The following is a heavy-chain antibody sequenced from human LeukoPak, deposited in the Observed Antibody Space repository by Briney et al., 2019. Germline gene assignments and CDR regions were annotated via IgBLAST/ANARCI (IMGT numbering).Heavy chain of an antibody. D-gene: IGHD5-12*01. Sequence: SETLSLTCTVSGGYISSYYWSWIRQPPGKGLEWIGYIYYSGSSNYNPSLKSRVTISVYTSKNQISLKLSSVTAADTAVYYCARANRYDLYFDYWGQGTLVTVSS. J-gene: IGHJ4*02. V-gene: IGHV4-59*01. CDR3: ARANRYDLYFDY. CDR2: IYYSGSS. CDR1: GGYISSYY.